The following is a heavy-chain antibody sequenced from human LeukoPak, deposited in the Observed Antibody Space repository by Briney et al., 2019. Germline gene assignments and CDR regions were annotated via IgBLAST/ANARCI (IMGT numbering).Heavy chain of an antibody. D-gene: IGHD3-22*01. CDR3: AKDRGDYYYDSSGLDY. CDR1: GFTFSSYG. J-gene: IGHJ4*02. V-gene: IGHV3-30*18. CDR2: ISYDGSNK. Sequence: PGGSLRLSCAASGFTFSSYGMHWVRQAPGKGLEWVAVISYDGSNKYYADSVKGRFTISRDNSKNTLYLQMNSLRAEDTAVYYCAKDRGDYYYDSSGLDYWGQGTLVTVSS.